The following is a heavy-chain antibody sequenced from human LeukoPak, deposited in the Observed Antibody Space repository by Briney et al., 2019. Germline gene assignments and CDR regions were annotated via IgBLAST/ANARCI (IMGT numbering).Heavy chain of an antibody. Sequence: PGGSLRLSCAASGFTFSSYWMSWVRQAPGKGLEWVANIKQDGSEKYYVDSVKGRFTISRDNAKNSLFLQMSSQRGEDTALYYCATEHWGPNSWGQGTLVTVSS. CDR1: GFTFSSYW. CDR3: ATEHWGPNS. CDR2: IKQDGSEK. D-gene: IGHD3-16*01. V-gene: IGHV3-7*01. J-gene: IGHJ4*02.